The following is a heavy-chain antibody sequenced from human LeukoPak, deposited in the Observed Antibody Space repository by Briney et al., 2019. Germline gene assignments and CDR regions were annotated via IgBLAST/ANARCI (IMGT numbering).Heavy chain of an antibody. CDR1: GYTFTGHY. V-gene: IGHV1-2*02. J-gene: IGHJ4*02. CDR2: INPNSGGT. CDR3: ARVEYCTKGVCINFDL. D-gene: IGHD2-8*01. Sequence: ASVKVSCKASGYTFTGHYIYWLRQAPGQGLEWMGWINPNSGGTKYAQKFQGRVTVTRDTSTSTAYMELSGLRADDTAAYYCARVEYCTKGVCINFDLWGQGTLVTVSS.